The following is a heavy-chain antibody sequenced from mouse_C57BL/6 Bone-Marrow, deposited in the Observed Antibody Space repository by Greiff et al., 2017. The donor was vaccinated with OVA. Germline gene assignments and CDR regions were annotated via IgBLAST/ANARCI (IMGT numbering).Heavy chain of an antibody. Sequence: EVKLVESGGDLVKPGGSLKLSCAASGFTFSSYGMSWVRQTPDKRLEWVATISSGGSYTYYPDSVKGRFTISSDNAKNTLYRQMSSLKSEDTAMYYCARHEESWFAYWGQGTLVTVSA. CDR2: ISSGGSYT. V-gene: IGHV5-6*01. J-gene: IGHJ3*01. CDR1: GFTFSSYG. CDR3: ARHEESWFAY.